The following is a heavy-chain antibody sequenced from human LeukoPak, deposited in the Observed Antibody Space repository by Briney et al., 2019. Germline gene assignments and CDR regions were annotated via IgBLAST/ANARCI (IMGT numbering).Heavy chain of an antibody. D-gene: IGHD3-22*01. Sequence: QPGGSLRLSCAASGFTFSSYWMHWVRRAPREGLVWVSRVNSDGSSTTSAHSVKGRFTISRDNAENTLSLKLNCLRAEDTAVYYFARVRVDSSGYYLDDWGQGTLVTVSS. CDR3: ARVRVDSSGYYLDD. J-gene: IGHJ4*02. CDR2: VNSDGSST. CDR1: GFTFSSYW. V-gene: IGHV3-74*01.